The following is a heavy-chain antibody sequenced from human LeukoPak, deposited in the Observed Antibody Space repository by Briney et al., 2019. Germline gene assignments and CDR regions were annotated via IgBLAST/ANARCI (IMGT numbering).Heavy chain of an antibody. V-gene: IGHV3-23*01. J-gene: IGHJ4*02. CDR1: GFTFSSYS. Sequence: GGSLRLSCAASGFTFSSYSMNWVRQAPGKGLEWVSTIGGSGDKTFYADSVKGRFTISRDNSKNMLHLQMSSLTVEDTALYYCVRRGDASSGWGDHDYWGQGALVTVSS. CDR3: VRRGDASSGWGDHDY. CDR2: IGGSGDKT. D-gene: IGHD6-19*01.